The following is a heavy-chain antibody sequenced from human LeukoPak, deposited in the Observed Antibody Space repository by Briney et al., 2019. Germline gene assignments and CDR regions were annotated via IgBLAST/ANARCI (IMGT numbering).Heavy chain of an antibody. CDR3: ARGGNYYDSSGLDY. CDR2: IYDSGYA. V-gene: IGHV4-59*08. D-gene: IGHD3-22*01. CDR1: GGSVSTYY. Sequence: SETLSLTCTVSGGSVSTYYWTWIRQSPGKGLEWIGYIYDSGYANYNPSLKNRVTISVDTSKNQFSLKLRSVTAADTALYYCARGGNYYDSSGLDYWGQGTLVTVSS. J-gene: IGHJ4*02.